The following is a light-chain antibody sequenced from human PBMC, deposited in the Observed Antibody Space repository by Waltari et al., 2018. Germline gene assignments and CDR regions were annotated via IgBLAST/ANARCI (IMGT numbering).Light chain of an antibody. CDR1: SGYLVIDNR. Sequence: QSALTQPASVSGSPGQSITISCTGTSGYLVIDNRVSWYQQYPGKAPKLMIYDVRSRPSGVSDRFSGSKSGNTASLTISGLQVEDEADYYCSSYTTNTRVFGGGTKLTVL. J-gene: IGLJ3*02. CDR2: DVR. V-gene: IGLV2-14*03. CDR3: SSYTTNTRV.